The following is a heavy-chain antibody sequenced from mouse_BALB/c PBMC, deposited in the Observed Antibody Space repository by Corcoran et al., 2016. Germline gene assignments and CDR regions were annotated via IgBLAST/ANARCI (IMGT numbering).Heavy chain of an antibody. CDR2: IFPGSGNT. V-gene: IGHV1-66*01. J-gene: IGHJ3*01. Sequence: QVQLQQSGPELVKPGASVKISCKASGYSFTSYYIHWVKQRPGQGLEWIGWIFPGSGNTKYNEKFKGKATLTADTSSSTAYMQLSSLTSEDSAVYFCARGGGNSWFAYWGQGTLVTVSA. CDR1: GYSFTSYY. D-gene: IGHD2-1*01. CDR3: ARGGGNSWFAY.